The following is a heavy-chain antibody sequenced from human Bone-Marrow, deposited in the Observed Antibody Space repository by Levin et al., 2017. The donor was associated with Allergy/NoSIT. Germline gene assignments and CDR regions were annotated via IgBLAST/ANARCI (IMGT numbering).Heavy chain of an antibody. J-gene: IGHJ2*01. CDR1: GGSISSGIYY. Sequence: SQTLSLTCAVSGGSISSGIYYWTWIRQPPGKDLEWIGYIYDSGNTYYNPSLKSRVTLSVDTSKNQFSLKLSSVTAADTAVYYCVGEQIVAVTGIPQGYFDLWGRGTLVAVSS. V-gene: IGHV4-30-4*01. CDR2: IYDSGNT. D-gene: IGHD2-21*02. CDR3: VGEQIVAVTGIPQGYFDL.